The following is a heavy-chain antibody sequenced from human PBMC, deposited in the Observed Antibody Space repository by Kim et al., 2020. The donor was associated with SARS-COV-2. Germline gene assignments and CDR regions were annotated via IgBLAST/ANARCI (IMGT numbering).Heavy chain of an antibody. CDR2: IKSKTDGGTT. V-gene: IGHV3-15*01. Sequence: GGSLRLSCAASGFTFSNAWMSWVRQAPGKGLEWVGRIKSKTDGGTTDYAAPVKGRFTISRDDSKNTLYLQMNSLKTEDTAVYYCTTKDTYYDILTGYSVVDYWGQGTLVTVSS. J-gene: IGHJ4*02. D-gene: IGHD3-9*01. CDR1: GFTFSNAW. CDR3: TTKDTYYDILTGYSVVDY.